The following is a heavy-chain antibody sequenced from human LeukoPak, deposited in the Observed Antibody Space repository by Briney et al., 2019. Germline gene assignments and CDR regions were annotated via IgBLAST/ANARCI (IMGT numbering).Heavy chain of an antibody. V-gene: IGHV4-39*01. Sequence: SETLSLTCTVSGGSISSSSYYWGWLRQPPGKGLEWIGSIYYSGSTYYNPSLKSRVTISVDTSKNQFSLKLSSVTAADTAVYYCARPRGLGQTTDAFDIWGQGTMVTVSS. CDR3: ARPRGLGQTTDAFDI. CDR2: IYYSGST. CDR1: GGSISSSSYY. J-gene: IGHJ3*02. D-gene: IGHD1-7*01.